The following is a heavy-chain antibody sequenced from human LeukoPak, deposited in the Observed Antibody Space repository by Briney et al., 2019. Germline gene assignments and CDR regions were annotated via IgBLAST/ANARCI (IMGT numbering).Heavy chain of an antibody. CDR2: IYSGGRT. J-gene: IGHJ4*02. CDR1: GFNVSSTY. D-gene: IGHD1-26*01. V-gene: IGHV3-53*01. Sequence: GGSLRLSCAASGFNVSSTYMNWVRQAPGKGLEWVSVIYSGGRTYYADSVKGRFTISRDNAKKSLYLQMNSLRAEDTAVYYCARPSLNSGSYFDYWGQGTLVTVSS. CDR3: ARPSLNSGSYFDY.